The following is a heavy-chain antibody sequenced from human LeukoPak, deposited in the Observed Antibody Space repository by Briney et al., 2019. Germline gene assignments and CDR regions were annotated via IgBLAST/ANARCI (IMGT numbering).Heavy chain of an antibody. Sequence: GASVKVSCKASGYTFNSYDINWVRQATGQGLEWMGWMNPNSGNTGYVQKFQGRVTITRDTSIKTAYMELSSLRFDDTAVYYCARGIAVAGTDYWGQGTLVTVSS. V-gene: IGHV1-8*03. CDR1: GYTFNSYD. J-gene: IGHJ4*02. CDR3: ARGIAVAGTDY. CDR2: MNPNSGNT. D-gene: IGHD6-19*01.